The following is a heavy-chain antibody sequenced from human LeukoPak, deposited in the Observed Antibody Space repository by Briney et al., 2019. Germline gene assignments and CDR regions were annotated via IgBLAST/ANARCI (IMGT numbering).Heavy chain of an antibody. D-gene: IGHD3-10*01. V-gene: IGHV4-39*07. J-gene: IGHJ5*02. CDR1: GGSISTSNYY. CDR3: ARDKYYYGSGERWFDP. CDR2: IFYSGST. Sequence: SETLSLTCTVSGGSISTSNYYWGWIRQPPGKGLEWIGNIFYSGSTYYSPSLKSRVTMSVDTSKNQFSLKLSSVTAADTAVYYCARDKYYYGSGERWFDPWGQGTLVTVSS.